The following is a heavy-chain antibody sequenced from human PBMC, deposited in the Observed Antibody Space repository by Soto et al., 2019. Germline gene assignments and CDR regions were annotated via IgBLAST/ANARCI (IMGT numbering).Heavy chain of an antibody. Sequence: QVPLVQSGAEVKKPGSSVTVSCKASGGTFSSYAIHWVRQAPGQGLEWMGGIIPMYGPAKYAQRFQGRVTITADESTTTVYMELTSLTSPDTAVYYCARVTSMVRGVIDNWFDPWGHGTLVTVSS. CDR1: GGTFSSYA. J-gene: IGHJ5*02. D-gene: IGHD3-10*01. CDR3: ARVTSMVRGVIDNWFDP. V-gene: IGHV1-69*01. CDR2: IIPMYGPA.